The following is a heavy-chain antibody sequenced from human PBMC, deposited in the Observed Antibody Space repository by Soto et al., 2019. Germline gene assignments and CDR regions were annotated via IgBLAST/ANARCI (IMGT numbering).Heavy chain of an antibody. CDR3: ATDKVAFDM. V-gene: IGHV1-2*02. Sequence: ASVKVSCKASGYIFTGYYIQWVRQAPGQGLEWMGWINTKTGGTKYAQKFRRRVTMTRDTSINTAYMEVSRLRSDDTAVYYCATDKVAFDMWGQGTMVTVSS. D-gene: IGHD3-9*01. J-gene: IGHJ3*02. CDR2: INTKTGGT. CDR1: GYIFTGYY.